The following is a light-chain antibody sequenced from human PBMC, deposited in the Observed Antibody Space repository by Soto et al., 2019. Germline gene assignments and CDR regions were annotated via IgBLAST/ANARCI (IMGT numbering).Light chain of an antibody. CDR3: QQYGSSPPS. Sequence: EIVLTQSPGTLSLSPGERATLSCRASQSVSSSYLAWYQHKPGQAPRLLIYGASSRDTGIPDRFSGSGSGTDFTLTISRLEPEDFAVYYCQQYGSSPPSFGQGTKLEIK. V-gene: IGKV3-20*01. J-gene: IGKJ2*01. CDR1: QSVSSSY. CDR2: GAS.